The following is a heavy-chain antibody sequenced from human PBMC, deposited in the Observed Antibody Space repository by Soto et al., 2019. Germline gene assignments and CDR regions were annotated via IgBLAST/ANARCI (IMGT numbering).Heavy chain of an antibody. D-gene: IGHD2-2*01. CDR1: GFTFSNSA. Sequence: LRLSCAASGFTFSNSAMSWVRQAPGKGLEWVSAITSSGGSTYYADSVKGRFTISRDNSKNTLSLQMNSLRAEDTAVYFCAQKTGSNNYYFGNWFDTWGQGTLVTVSS. CDR2: ITSSGGST. CDR3: AQKTGSNNYYFGNWFDT. J-gene: IGHJ5*02. V-gene: IGHV3-23*01.